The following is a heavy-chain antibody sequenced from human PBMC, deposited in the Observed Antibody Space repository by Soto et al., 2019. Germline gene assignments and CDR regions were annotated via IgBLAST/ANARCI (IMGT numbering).Heavy chain of an antibody. Sequence: SQTLSLTCAISGDSVSSNSAAWNWIRQSPSRGLEWLGRTYYRSKWYNDYAVSVKSRITINPDTSKNQFSLQLNSVTPEDTAVYYCARDNSSSWPPNYYYYGTDVWGQGTTVTVSS. D-gene: IGHD6-13*01. CDR1: GDSVSSNSAA. CDR2: TYYRSKWYN. J-gene: IGHJ6*02. V-gene: IGHV6-1*01. CDR3: ARDNSSSWPPNYYYYGTDV.